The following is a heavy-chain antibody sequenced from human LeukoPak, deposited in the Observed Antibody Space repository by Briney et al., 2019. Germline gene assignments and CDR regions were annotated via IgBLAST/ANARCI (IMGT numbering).Heavy chain of an antibody. V-gene: IGHV3-30*02. CDR1: GFAFSSYG. CDR2: IRYDGSNK. CDR3: AKDPRPYGGSTYYFDY. Sequence: PGRSLRISCAASGFAFSSYGMHWVRQAPGKGLEWVAFIRYDGSNKYYADSVKGRFTISRDNSKNTLYLQMNSLRAEDTAVYYCAKDPRPYGGSTYYFDYWGQGTLVTVSS. J-gene: IGHJ4*02. D-gene: IGHD5-12*01.